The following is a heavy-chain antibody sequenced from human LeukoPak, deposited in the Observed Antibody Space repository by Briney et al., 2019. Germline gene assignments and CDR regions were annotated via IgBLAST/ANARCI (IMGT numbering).Heavy chain of an antibody. V-gene: IGHV3-30*03. CDR3: ASGPHDSSYLDD. Sequence: GRSLRLSCAASGFTFSSCGMHWVRQAPGKGLEWVGVISYDGSNKYYADSVKGRFTISRDNSKNTLYLQMNSLRAEDTAVYHCASGPHDSSYLDDWGQGTLVTVSS. CDR2: ISYDGSNK. CDR1: GFTFSSCG. J-gene: IGHJ4*02. D-gene: IGHD3-22*01.